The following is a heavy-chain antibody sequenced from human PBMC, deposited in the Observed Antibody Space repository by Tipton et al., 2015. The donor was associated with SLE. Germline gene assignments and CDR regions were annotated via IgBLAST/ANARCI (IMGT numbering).Heavy chain of an antibody. CDR2: IYYSGST. CDR1: GGSISSGGYY. V-gene: IGHV4-61*08. D-gene: IGHD6-13*01. CDR3: ARDLGSSGSFDY. J-gene: IGHJ4*02. Sequence: TLSLTCTVSGGSISSGGYYWSWIRQHPGKGLEWIGYIYYSGSTNYNPSLKSRVTISVDTSKNQSSLKLSSVTAADTAVYYCARDLGSSGSFDYWGQGTLVTVSS.